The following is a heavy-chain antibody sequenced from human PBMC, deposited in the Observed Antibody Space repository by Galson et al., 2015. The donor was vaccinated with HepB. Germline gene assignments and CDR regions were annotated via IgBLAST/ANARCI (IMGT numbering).Heavy chain of an antibody. Sequence: SLRLSCAASGFTFSNAWMNWVRQAPGKGLEWVGRIKSKTDGGTTDYAAPVKGRFTISRDDSKNTLYLQMNSLKTEDTAVYYCTAYYYDSSGYYYGHWGQGTLVTVSS. CDR1: GFTFSNAW. D-gene: IGHD3-22*01. V-gene: IGHV3-15*07. CDR2: IKSKTDGGTT. CDR3: TAYYYDSSGYYYGH. J-gene: IGHJ4*02.